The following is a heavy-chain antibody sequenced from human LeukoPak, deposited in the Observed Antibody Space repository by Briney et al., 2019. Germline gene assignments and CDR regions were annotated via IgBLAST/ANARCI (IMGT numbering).Heavy chain of an antibody. J-gene: IGHJ4*02. V-gene: IGHV5-51*01. CDR1: GYSFPNYC. D-gene: IGHD3/OR15-3a*01. Sequence: ESRLRPSKSSGYSFPNYCSAWVRQMPGKGLEWMGIIDPGDSDTRYSPSFQGQVTISVDKSLSTAYLQWSSLKASDTAMYYCASVGRNSMDWAFYYWGQGTLVTVSS. CDR3: ASVGRNSMDWAFYY. CDR2: IDPGDSDT.